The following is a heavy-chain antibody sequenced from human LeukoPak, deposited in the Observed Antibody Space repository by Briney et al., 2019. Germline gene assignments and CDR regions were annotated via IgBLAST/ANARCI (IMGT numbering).Heavy chain of an antibody. Sequence: GGSLRLPCAASGFTFSSYAMHWVRQAPGKELEWVAVISDDENNKYYADSVKGRFTISRDNSKNTLYLQMNSLRGEDTAVYYCASVDDLDAFAMWGQGTMVTVSS. CDR1: GFTFSSYA. CDR2: ISDDENNK. V-gene: IGHV3-30*04. CDR3: ASVDDLDAFAM. D-gene: IGHD5-12*01. J-gene: IGHJ3*02.